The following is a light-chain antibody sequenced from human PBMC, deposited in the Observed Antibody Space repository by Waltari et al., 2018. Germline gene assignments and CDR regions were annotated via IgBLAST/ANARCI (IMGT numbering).Light chain of an antibody. CDR2: DVI. V-gene: IGLV2-14*03. Sequence: QSALTQPAFVSGSRGQSITISCTGTGWDVGGYNYVAWCQQHQGKAHKFIKYDVITGTARVCLLFSGSKSGSTASLPICGLQSEADADYYCSSYTGSITLVFGSGPKVTIL. CDR3: SSYTGSITLV. J-gene: IGLJ1*01. CDR1: GWDVGGYNY.